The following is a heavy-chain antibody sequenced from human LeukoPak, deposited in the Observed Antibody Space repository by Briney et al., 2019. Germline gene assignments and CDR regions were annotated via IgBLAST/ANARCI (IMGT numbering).Heavy chain of an antibody. CDR2: IYYSGST. Sequence: PSETLSLTCTVSGGSISSGGYYWSWIRQHPGKGLEWIGYIYYSGSTYYNPSLKSRVTISVDTSKNQFSLKLSSVTAAVTAVYYCARDAVTAMGEAFDIWGQGTMVTVSS. D-gene: IGHD2-21*02. CDR3: ARDAVTAMGEAFDI. J-gene: IGHJ3*02. CDR1: GGSISSGGYY. V-gene: IGHV4-31*03.